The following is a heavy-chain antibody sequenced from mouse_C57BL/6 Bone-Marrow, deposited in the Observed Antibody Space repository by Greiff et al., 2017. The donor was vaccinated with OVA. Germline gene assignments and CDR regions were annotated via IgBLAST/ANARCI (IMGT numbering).Heavy chain of an antibody. D-gene: IGHD1-1*01. CDR1: GFTFSSYG. V-gene: IGHV5-6*01. CDR3: ARGVYGSFDY. CDR2: ISSGGSYT. Sequence: EVKLMESGGDLVKPGGSLKLSCAASGFTFSSYGMSWVRQTPDKRLEWVATISSGGSYTYYPDSVKGRFTISRDNAKNTLYLQMSSLKSEDTAMYYCARGVYGSFDYWGQGTTLTVSS. J-gene: IGHJ2*01.